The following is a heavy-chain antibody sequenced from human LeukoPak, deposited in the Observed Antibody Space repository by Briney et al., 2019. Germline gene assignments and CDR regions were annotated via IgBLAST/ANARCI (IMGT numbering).Heavy chain of an antibody. CDR1: GGSISSYY. D-gene: IGHD6-19*01. J-gene: IGHJ4*02. CDR3: TLDWLGIDY. Sequence: SETLSLTCTVSGGSISSYYWSWIRQPPGKGLEWIGYIYYSGSTNYNPSLKSRVTISVDTSKNQFSLKLSSVTAADTAVYYCTLDWLGIDYWGQGTLVTVSS. CDR2: IYYSGST. V-gene: IGHV4-59*01.